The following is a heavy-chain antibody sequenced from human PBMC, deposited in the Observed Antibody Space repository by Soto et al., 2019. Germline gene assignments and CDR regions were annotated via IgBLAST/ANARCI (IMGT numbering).Heavy chain of an antibody. V-gene: IGHV1-18*01. D-gene: IGHD3-9*01. CDR3: ARDYDILTGYPRGGYMDV. CDR2: ISAYNGNT. Sequence: ASGKVSCKASGYTFTSYGISWVRQAPGQGLEWMGWISAYNGNTNYAQKLQGRVTMTTDTSTSTAYMELRSLRSDDTAVYYCARDYDILTGYPRGGYMDVWGKGTTVTVSS. J-gene: IGHJ6*03. CDR1: GYTFTSYG.